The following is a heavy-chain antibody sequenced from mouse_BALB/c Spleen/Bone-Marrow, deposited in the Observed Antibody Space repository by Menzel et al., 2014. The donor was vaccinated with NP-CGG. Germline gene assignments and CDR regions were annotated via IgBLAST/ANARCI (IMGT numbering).Heavy chain of an antibody. D-gene: IGHD1-1*01. Sequence: EVKLVESGGDLVKPGGSLKPSCAAPGFTFSNYALSWVRQTPEKRLEWVASISTGGSTYYLDSVKGRFTISRDSARNILYLQMSSLRSEDTAMYYCARNYYGSFAYWGQGTLVTVSA. CDR1: GFTFSNYA. CDR3: ARNYYGSFAY. CDR2: ISTGGST. J-gene: IGHJ3*01. V-gene: IGHV5-6-5*01.